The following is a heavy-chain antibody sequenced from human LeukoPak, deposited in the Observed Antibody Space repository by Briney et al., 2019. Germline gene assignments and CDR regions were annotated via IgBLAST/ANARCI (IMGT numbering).Heavy chain of an antibody. V-gene: IGHV1-2*06. CDR1: GYTFTGYY. Sequence: ASVKVSCKASGYTFTGYYMHWVRQAPGQGLEWMGRINPNSGGTDYAQKFQGRVTMTRDTSISTAYMELSRLRSDDTAVYYCARDETGGDYYDSSGYYLIHFDYWGQGTLVTVSS. CDR3: ARDETGGDYYDSSGYYLIHFDY. CDR2: INPNSGGT. J-gene: IGHJ4*02. D-gene: IGHD3-22*01.